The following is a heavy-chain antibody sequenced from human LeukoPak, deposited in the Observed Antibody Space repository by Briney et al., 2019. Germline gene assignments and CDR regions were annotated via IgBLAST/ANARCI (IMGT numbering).Heavy chain of an antibody. V-gene: IGHV1-18*01. J-gene: IGHJ6*02. CDR3: ARSPDTIVVVLYYGMDV. Sequence: EASVKVSCKASGYTFTSYGISWVRQAPGQGLEWMGRISAYNGNTNYAQKLQGRVTMTTDTSTSTAYMELRSLRSDDTAVYYCARSPDTIVVVLYYGMDVWGQGTTVTVSS. CDR2: ISAYNGNT. CDR1: GYTFTSYG. D-gene: IGHD2-21*01.